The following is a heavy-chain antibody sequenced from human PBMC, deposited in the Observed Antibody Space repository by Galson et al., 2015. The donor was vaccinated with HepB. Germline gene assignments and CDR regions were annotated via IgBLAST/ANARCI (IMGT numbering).Heavy chain of an antibody. CDR2: IYPGDSDT. D-gene: IGHD1-26*01. V-gene: IGHV5-51*01. Sequence: QSGAEGKKPGESLRISCKGSGYSFTSYWIGWVRQMPGKGLEWMGIIYPGDSDTRYSPSFQGQVTISADKSISTAYLQWSSLKASDTAMYYCARLPYSGSYYGEGAFDIWGQGTMVTVSS. J-gene: IGHJ3*02. CDR3: ARLPYSGSYYGEGAFDI. CDR1: GYSFTSYW.